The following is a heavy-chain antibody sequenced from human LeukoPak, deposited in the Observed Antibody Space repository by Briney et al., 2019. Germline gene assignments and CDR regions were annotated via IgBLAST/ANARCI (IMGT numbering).Heavy chain of an antibody. Sequence: GESLKISCKGSGYSFTSYWIGWVRQMPGKGLEGMGIIYPGDSDTRYSPSFQGQVTISADKSISTAYLQWSSLKASDTAMYYCARLRGRDGYNWAFDIWGQGTMVTVSS. CDR1: GYSFTSYW. CDR3: ARLRGRDGYNWAFDI. J-gene: IGHJ3*02. D-gene: IGHD5-24*01. CDR2: IYPGDSDT. V-gene: IGHV5-51*01.